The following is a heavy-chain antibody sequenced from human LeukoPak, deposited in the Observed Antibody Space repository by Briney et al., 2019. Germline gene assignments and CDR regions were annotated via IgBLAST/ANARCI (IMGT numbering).Heavy chain of an antibody. CDR2: ISAYNGNT. D-gene: IGHD3-3*01. Sequence: GASVKVSCKASGYTFTSYGISWVRQAPGQGLEWMGWISAYNGNTNYAQKLQGRVTMTTDTSTSTAYMELRSLRSDDTAVYYCARDPYDFWSGYYWFDPWGQGTLVTVSS. J-gene: IGHJ5*02. CDR1: GYTFTSYG. V-gene: IGHV1-18*01. CDR3: ARDPYDFWSGYYWFDP.